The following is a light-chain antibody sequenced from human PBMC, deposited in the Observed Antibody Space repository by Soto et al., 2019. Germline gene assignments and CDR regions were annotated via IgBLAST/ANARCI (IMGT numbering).Light chain of an antibody. CDR2: GAS. CDR1: QNVGRIS. J-gene: IGKJ4*01. V-gene: IGKV3-20*01. Sequence: ETVLPQSPGTLSLSPGERATLSCRASQNVGRISVVWSQQKPGQAPRVLIYGASSRATGIPARFSGSGSGTDFTLTISRLEPEDFAVYYCQQYASSPLTFGGGTKVEVK. CDR3: QQYASSPLT.